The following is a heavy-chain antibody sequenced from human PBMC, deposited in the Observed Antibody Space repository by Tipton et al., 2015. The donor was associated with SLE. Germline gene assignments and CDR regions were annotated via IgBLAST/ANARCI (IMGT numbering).Heavy chain of an antibody. Sequence: SLRLSCAASGFTVSSNYMSWVRQAPGKGLEWVSVIYSGGSTYYADSVKGRFTISRDNSKTTLYLQMNSLRAEDTAVYYCARDRPLSYCGCDCLDALDIWGQGTMVAVAS. V-gene: IGHV3-66*02. CDR3: ARDRPLSYCGCDCLDALDI. J-gene: IGHJ3*02. CDR2: IYSGGST. D-gene: IGHD2-21*01. CDR1: GFTVSSNY.